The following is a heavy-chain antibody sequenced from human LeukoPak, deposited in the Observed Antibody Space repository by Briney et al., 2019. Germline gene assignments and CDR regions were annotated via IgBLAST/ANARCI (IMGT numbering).Heavy chain of an antibody. CDR3: ARGGYYPDY. J-gene: IGHJ4*02. V-gene: IGHV3-7*04. CDR1: GFTFSNYG. CDR2: MNQDGSER. D-gene: IGHD3-22*01. Sequence: GGSLRLSCAASGFTFSNYGMHWVRRAPGKGLEWVANMNQDGSERYYLDSVKGRFTISRDNAKNSLYLQMNNLRAEDTAVYSCARGGYYPDYWGQGTLVTVSS.